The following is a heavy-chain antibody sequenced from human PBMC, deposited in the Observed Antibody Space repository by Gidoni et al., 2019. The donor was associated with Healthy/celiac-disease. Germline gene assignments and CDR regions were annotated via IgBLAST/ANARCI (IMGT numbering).Heavy chain of an antibody. J-gene: IGHJ6*02. CDR1: GGSISSYY. Sequence: QVQRQESGPGLVKPSETLSLPCTVSGGSISSYYWSWIRQPPGKGLEWIGYIYYSGSTNYNPSLKSRVTISVDTSKNQFSLKLSSVTAADTAVYYCARESMGELPYYYYYYGIDVWGQGTTVTVSS. CDR3: ARESMGELPYYYYYYGIDV. D-gene: IGHD3-16*01. CDR2: IYYSGST. V-gene: IGHV4-59*01.